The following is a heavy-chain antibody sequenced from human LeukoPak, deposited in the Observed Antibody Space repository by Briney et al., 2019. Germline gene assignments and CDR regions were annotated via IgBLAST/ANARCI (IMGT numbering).Heavy chain of an antibody. D-gene: IGHD3-10*01. CDR3: ARGWLRFGELFY. J-gene: IGHJ4*02. CDR1: GYTFTSYD. Sequence: GASVKVSCKASGYTFTSYDINWARQATGQGLEWMGWMNPNSGNTGYAQKFQGRVTMTRNISISTAYMELSSLRSEDTAVYYCARGWLRFGELFYWGQGTLVTVSS. CDR2: MNPNSGNT. V-gene: IGHV1-8*01.